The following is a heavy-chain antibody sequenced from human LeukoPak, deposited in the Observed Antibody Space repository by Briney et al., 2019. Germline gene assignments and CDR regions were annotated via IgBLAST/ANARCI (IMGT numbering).Heavy chain of an antibody. Sequence: GGSLRLSCAASGFTFSSYGMHWVRQAPGKGLEWVAFIRYDGSNKYYADSVKGRFTISRDNSKNTLYLQMNSLKTEDTAVYYCTTAGVTVTTYYYYMDVWGKGTTVTVSS. CDR2: IRYDGSNK. J-gene: IGHJ6*03. CDR1: GFTFSSYG. D-gene: IGHD4-17*01. V-gene: IGHV3-30*02. CDR3: TTAGVTVTTYYYYMDV.